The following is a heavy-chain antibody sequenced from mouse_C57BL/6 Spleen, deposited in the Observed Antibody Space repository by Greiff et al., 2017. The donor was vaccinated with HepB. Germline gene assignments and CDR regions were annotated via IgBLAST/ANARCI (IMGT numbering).Heavy chain of an antibody. V-gene: IGHV1-50*01. CDR2: IDPSDSYT. CDR3: ARDRYYGSSPV. CDR1: GYTFTSYW. Sequence: QVQLQQPGAELVKPGASVKLSCKASGYTFTSYWMQWVKQRPGQGLEWIGEIDPSDSYTNYNQKFKGKATLTVDTSSSTAYMQLSSLTSEDSAVYYCARDRYYGSSPVWGTGTTVTVSS. D-gene: IGHD1-1*01. J-gene: IGHJ1*03.